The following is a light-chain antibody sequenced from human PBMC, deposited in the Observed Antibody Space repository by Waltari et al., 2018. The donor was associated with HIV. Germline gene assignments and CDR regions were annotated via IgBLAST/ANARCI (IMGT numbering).Light chain of an antibody. J-gene: IGLJ2*01. CDR3: TSYAGINPVA. CDR1: SSDVVRYDY. V-gene: IGLV2-8*01. CDR2: EVN. Sequence: QSALTQPPSASGSPGQSVTISCPGTSSDVVRYDYVSWYQQHPGKAPTLLIYEVNQRPAGVPDRFAGSKSGNTASLTVSGLQAEDEAEYSCTSYAGINPVAFGGGTKLTVL.